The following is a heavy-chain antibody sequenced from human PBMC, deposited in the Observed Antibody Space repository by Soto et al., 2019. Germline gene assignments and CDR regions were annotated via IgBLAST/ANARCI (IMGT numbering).Heavy chain of an antibody. D-gene: IGHD5-12*01. CDR1: GYTFTSYA. CDR3: ATSYSGYNYHYYYGMHV. J-gene: IGHJ6*02. V-gene: IGHV1-3*05. CDR2: INVGNGNT. Sequence: QVQLVQSGAEEKKPGASVKVSCKASGYTFTSYAMHWVRQAPGQRLEWMGWINVGNGNTKYSQKFQGRVTITSDTSASTAYMALGSLRSDDTAVYYCATSYSGYNYHYYYGMHVWGQGPTATVSS.